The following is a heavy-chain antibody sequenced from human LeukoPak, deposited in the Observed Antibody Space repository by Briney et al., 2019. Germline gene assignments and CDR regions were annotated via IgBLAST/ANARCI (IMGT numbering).Heavy chain of an antibody. Sequence: GGSLRLSCAASGFTFSSYWMSWVRQAPGKGLEWVANIKQDGSEKYYVDSVKGRFTISRDNAKNSLYLQMNSLRAEDTAVYYCARERFLEWLSHYYYMDVWGKGTTVTVSS. CDR1: GFTFSSYW. V-gene: IGHV3-7*01. D-gene: IGHD3-3*01. CDR2: IKQDGSEK. J-gene: IGHJ6*03. CDR3: ARERFLEWLSHYYYMDV.